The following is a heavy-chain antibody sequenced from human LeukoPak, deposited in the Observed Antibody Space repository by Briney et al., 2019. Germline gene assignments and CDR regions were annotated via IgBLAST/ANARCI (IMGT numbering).Heavy chain of an antibody. CDR2: MNPNNGDS. D-gene: IGHD6-25*01. Sequence: SVQVSCKSCGYTHTNYHINYVRQATGQGLEWMGWMNPNNGDSGYAQKFQGRVTITRDTSISTSYMELRSLRSDDTAVYFCARTTSFTASGYDYWGQGTLVTVSS. J-gene: IGHJ4*02. CDR1: GYTHTNYH. CDR3: ARTTSFTASGYDY. V-gene: IGHV1-8*03.